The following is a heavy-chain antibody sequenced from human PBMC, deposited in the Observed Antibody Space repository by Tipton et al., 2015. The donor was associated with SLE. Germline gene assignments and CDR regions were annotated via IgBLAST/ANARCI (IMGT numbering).Heavy chain of an antibody. Sequence: SLRLSCAASGFTFSSYAMNWVRQAPGKGLEWVSYISSSSSTIYYADSVKGRFTISRDNAKNSLYLQMNSLRAEDTAVYYCASCSRGWYGRDYFDYWGQGTLVTVSS. J-gene: IGHJ4*02. CDR2: ISSSSSTI. D-gene: IGHD6-19*01. V-gene: IGHV3-48*01. CDR3: ASCSRGWYGRDYFDY. CDR1: GFTFSSYA.